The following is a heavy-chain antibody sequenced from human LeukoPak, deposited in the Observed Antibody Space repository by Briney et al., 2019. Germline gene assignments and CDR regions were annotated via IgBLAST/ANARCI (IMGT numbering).Heavy chain of an antibody. Sequence: SETLSLTCTVTGGSISSYYWSWIRQPPGKGLEWLGYIYYSGSTNYNPSLKSRVTISVDTSKNQFSLTLSSVTAADTAVYYCARVVVGATFWFDPWGQGTLVTVSS. CDR1: GGSISSYY. CDR2: IYYSGST. V-gene: IGHV4-59*01. CDR3: ARVVVGATFWFDP. D-gene: IGHD1-26*01. J-gene: IGHJ5*02.